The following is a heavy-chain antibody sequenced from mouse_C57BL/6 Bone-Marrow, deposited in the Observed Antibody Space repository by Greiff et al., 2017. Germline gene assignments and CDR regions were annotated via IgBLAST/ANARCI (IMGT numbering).Heavy chain of an antibody. Sequence: QVQLQQPGAELVMPGASVKLSCKASGYTFTSYWMHWVKQRPGQGLEWIGEIDPSDSYTNYNQKFKGKSTLTVDKSSSTAYMQLSSLTSEDSAVYYCARALLYYFYDYWGQGTTRTVSS. CDR2: IDPSDSYT. D-gene: IGHD1-1*01. CDR3: ARALLYYFYDY. V-gene: IGHV1-69*01. J-gene: IGHJ2*01. CDR1: GYTFTSYW.